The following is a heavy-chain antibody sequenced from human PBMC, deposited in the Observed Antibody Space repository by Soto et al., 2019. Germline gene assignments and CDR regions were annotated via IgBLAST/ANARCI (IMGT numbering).Heavy chain of an antibody. CDR2: ISYDGSNK. V-gene: IGHV3-30-3*01. CDR1: GFSFRSDA. Sequence: GXSLRLSCSPSGFSFRSDAMHWVRQAPGKGLEWVAVISYDGSNKYYADSVKGRFTISRDNSKNTLYLQMNSLRAEDTAVYYCARVERWGQGTLVTVSS. J-gene: IGHJ4*02. D-gene: IGHD1-1*01. CDR3: ARVER.